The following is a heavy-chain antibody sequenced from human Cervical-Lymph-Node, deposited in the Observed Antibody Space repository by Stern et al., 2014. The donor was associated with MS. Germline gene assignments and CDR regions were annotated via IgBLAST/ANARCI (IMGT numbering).Heavy chain of an antibody. CDR1: GFSLSTSGVR. CDR2: IDCDDDK. Sequence: VTLRESGPALVKPTQTLTLTCTFSGFSLSTSGVRVNWIRQPPGKDLEWLARIDCDDDKLYSTSLKTRLTLSKDTSKNQVVLTMTHMDPVDTATYYCARMLGTHIDYWGQGTLVTVSS. D-gene: IGHD1-1*01. J-gene: IGHJ4*02. CDR3: ARMLGTHIDY. V-gene: IGHV2-70*04.